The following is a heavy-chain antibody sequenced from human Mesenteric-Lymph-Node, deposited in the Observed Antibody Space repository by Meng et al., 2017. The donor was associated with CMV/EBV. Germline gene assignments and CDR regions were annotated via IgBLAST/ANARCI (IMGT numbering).Heavy chain of an antibody. CDR3: ARVGDAYCGGDCYVDY. J-gene: IGHJ4*02. D-gene: IGHD2-21*01. Sequence: SCAASGFTFDDYGMSWVRQAPGKGLEWVSGINWNGGSTGYADSVKGRFTISRDNAKNSLYLQMNSLRAEDTALYYCARVGDAYCGGDCYVDYWGQGTLVTVSS. CDR1: GFTFDDYG. V-gene: IGHV3-20*04. CDR2: INWNGGST.